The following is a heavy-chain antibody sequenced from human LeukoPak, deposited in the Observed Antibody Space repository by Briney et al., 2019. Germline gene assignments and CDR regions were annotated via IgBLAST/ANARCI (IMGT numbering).Heavy chain of an antibody. Sequence: ASVKVSCKASGYTFTGYYMHWVRQAPGRGLEWMGWINPNSGGTNYAQKFQGRVTMTRDTSVNTAYMELSRLRSDDTAVYYCARGYDRSGYHSNYYHGMDVWGQGTPVTVSS. CDR3: ARGYDRSGYHSNYYHGMDV. CDR1: GYTFTGYY. V-gene: IGHV1-2*02. D-gene: IGHD3-22*01. CDR2: INPNSGGT. J-gene: IGHJ6*02.